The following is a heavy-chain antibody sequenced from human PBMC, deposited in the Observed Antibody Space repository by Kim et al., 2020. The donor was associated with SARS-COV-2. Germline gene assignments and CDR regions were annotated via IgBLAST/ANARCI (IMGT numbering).Heavy chain of an antibody. Sequence: SETLSLTCTVSGGSIRNYYWSWIRQPPGGGLEWIGYIFYSGTTNYNPSLKSRVTISVDMSKSHVSLKLRSVTAADTAGYYCGGGEWGANRFDDWG. CDR1: GGSIRNYY. CDR2: IFYSGTT. V-gene: IGHV4-59*01. D-gene: IGHD3-16*01. CDR3: GGGEWGANRFDD. J-gene: IGHJ4*01.